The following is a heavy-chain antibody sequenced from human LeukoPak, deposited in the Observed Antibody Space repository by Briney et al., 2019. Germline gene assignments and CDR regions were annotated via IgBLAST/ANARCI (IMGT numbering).Heavy chain of an antibody. J-gene: IGHJ4*02. Sequence: SETLSLTCTVSGGSISSSSYYWSWIRQPPGKGLEWIGYIYYSGSTNYNPSLKSRVTISVDTSKNQFSLKLSSVTAADTAVYYCARDSNGPIDYWGQGTLVTVSS. V-gene: IGHV4-61*01. D-gene: IGHD2-8*01. CDR3: ARDSNGPIDY. CDR1: GGSISSSSYY. CDR2: IYYSGST.